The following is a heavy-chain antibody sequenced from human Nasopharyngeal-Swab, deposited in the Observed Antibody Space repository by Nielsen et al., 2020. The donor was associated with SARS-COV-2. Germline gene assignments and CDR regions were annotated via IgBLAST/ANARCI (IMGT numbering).Heavy chain of an antibody. J-gene: IGHJ4*02. CDR2: ISSSSSYI. CDR3: ARDLKAAAGPLFGY. CDR1: GFTFSSYS. V-gene: IGHV3-21*01. Sequence: GESLKISCAASGFTFSSYSMNWVRQAPGKGLEWVSSISSSSSYIYYADSVKGRFTISRDSAKNSLYLQMNSLRAEDTAVYYCARDLKAAAGPLFGYWGQGTLVTVSS. D-gene: IGHD6-13*01.